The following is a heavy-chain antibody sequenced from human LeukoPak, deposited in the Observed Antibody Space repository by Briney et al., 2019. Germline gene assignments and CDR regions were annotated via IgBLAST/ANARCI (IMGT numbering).Heavy chain of an antibody. CDR3: ARIDAVAATPTSFDY. D-gene: IGHD6-19*01. J-gene: IGHJ4*02. V-gene: IGHV4-59*01. CDR1: GGPISIFY. CDR2: IYYSGTT. Sequence: PSETLSLTCTVSGGPISIFYWSWIRQPPGMGLEWIGDIYYSGTTNYNPSLKSRVTISLDTSKNQFSLRLSSVTAADTAVYYCARIDAVAATPTSFDYWGQGTLVTVSS.